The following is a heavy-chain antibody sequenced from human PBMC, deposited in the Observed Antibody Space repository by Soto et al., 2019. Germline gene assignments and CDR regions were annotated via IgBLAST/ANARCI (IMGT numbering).Heavy chain of an antibody. CDR3: ARNSYGSPWDYYYGMDV. Sequence: GGSLRLSCAASGFTFSDYYMSWIRQAPGKGLEWVSYISSSGSTIYYADSVKGRFTISRDNAKNSLYLQMNSLRAEDTAVYYCARNSYGSPWDYYYGMDVWGQGTTVTVSS. J-gene: IGHJ6*02. V-gene: IGHV3-11*01. CDR2: ISSSGSTI. CDR1: GFTFSDYY. D-gene: IGHD5-18*01.